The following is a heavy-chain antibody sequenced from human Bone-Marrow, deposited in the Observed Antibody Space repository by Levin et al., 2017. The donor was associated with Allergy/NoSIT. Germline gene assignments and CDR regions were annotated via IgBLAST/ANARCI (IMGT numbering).Heavy chain of an antibody. Sequence: GSGPTLVKPTQTLTLTCTFSGFSLSTSGVGVGWIRQPPGKALEWLALIYWDDDKHYSPSLRTRLTITKDTSKNQVVLTMTNMDPVDTATYYCVHRFRLGSCTGGYCDGHFDYWGQGALVTVSS. CDR3: VHRFRLGSCTGGYCDGHFDY. V-gene: IGHV2-5*02. D-gene: IGHD2-8*02. J-gene: IGHJ4*02. CDR2: IYWDDDK. CDR1: GFSLSTSGVG.